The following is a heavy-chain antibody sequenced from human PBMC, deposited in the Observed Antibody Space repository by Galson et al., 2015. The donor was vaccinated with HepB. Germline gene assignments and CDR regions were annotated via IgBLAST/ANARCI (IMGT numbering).Heavy chain of an antibody. CDR2: INPNSGGT. CDR1: GYTFTGYY. D-gene: IGHD3-16*01. V-gene: IGHV1-2*02. J-gene: IGHJ5*02. CDR3: ARGVGAQGWFDP. Sequence: SCKASGYTFTGYYMHWVRQAPGQGLEWMGWINPNSGGTNYAQKFQGRVTMTRDTSISTAYMELSRLRSDDTAVYYCARGVGAQGWFDPWGQGTLVTVSS.